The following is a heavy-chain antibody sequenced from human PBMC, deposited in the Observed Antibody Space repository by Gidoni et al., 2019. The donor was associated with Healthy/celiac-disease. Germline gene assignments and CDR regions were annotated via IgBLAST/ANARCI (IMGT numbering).Heavy chain of an antibody. CDR2: IWYDGSNK. CDR3: ASTLWGDYDGGAFDI. V-gene: IGHV3-33*01. J-gene: IGHJ3*02. Sequence: QVQLVESGGGVVQPGRSLRLSCAASGFTFSSYGMHWVRQAPGKGLEWVAVIWYDGSNKYYADSVKGRFTISRDNSKNTLYRQMSSLRAEDTAVYYCASTLWGDYDGGAFDIWGQGTMVTVSS. CDR1: GFTFSSYG. D-gene: IGHD4-17*01.